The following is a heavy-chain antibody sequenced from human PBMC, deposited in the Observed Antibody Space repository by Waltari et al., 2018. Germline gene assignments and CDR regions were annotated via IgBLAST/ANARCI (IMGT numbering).Heavy chain of an antibody. CDR1: GGSISSYY. CDR2: IYYSGST. D-gene: IGHD3-22*01. V-gene: IGHV4-59*01. J-gene: IGHJ4*02. Sequence: QVQLQESGPGLVKPSQTLSLTCTVSGGSISSYYWSWIRQPPGKGLEWIGYIYYSGSTNYNPSLKSRVTISVDTSKNQFSLKLSSVTAADTAVYYCARGPGLLDYWGQGTLVTVSS. CDR3: ARGPGLLDY.